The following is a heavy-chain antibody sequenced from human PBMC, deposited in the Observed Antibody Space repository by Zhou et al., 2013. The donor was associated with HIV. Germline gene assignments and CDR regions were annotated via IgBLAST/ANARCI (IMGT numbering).Heavy chain of an antibody. CDR3: TPDNRERGPSPFDI. CDR1: GYRFTDYY. V-gene: IGHV1-69-2*01. Sequence: EVQLIQSGAEVKKPGATVKISCKVSGYRFTDYYMHWVHQAPGKGLEWVGLIDPEDGVTIYAEKFQGRLTLTADTSIDTVFLELSSLRSEDTSVFYCTPDNRERGPSPFDIWGQGTLVTVSS. J-gene: IGHJ3*02. CDR2: IDPEDGVT. D-gene: IGHD3-16*01.